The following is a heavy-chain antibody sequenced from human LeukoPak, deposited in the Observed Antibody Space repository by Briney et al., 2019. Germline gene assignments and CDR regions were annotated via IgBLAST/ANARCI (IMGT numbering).Heavy chain of an antibody. CDR2: IYYSGST. CDR3: ASIDGYSDYYFDY. Sequence: SETLSLTSTVSGGSISSSSYFWSWIRQPPGKGLEWIGYIYYSGSTYYNPSLKSRVTISVDTSKNQFSLKLSSVTAADTAVYYCASIDGYSDYYFDYRGQGTLVTVSS. CDR1: GGSISSSSYF. J-gene: IGHJ4*02. V-gene: IGHV4-30-4*08. D-gene: IGHD5-24*01.